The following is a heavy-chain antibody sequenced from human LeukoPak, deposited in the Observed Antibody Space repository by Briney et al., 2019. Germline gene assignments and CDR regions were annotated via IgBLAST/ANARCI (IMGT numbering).Heavy chain of an antibody. Sequence: SETLSLTCAVYGGSFSGYYWSWIRQPPGKGLEWIGEINHSGSTNYNPSLKSRVTISVDTSKNQFSLKLGSVTAADTAVFYCARHPVTYCGGDCYRNVFDIWGQGTMVTVSS. CDR2: INHSGST. CDR3: ARHPVTYCGGDCYRNVFDI. V-gene: IGHV4-34*01. CDR1: GGSFSGYY. D-gene: IGHD2-21*01. J-gene: IGHJ3*02.